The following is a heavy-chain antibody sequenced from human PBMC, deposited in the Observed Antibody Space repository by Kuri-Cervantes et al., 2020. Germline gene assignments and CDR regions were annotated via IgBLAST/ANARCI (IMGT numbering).Heavy chain of an antibody. Sequence: ASVKVSCKASGYTLTGYYMHWVRQAPGQGLEWMGWINPNSGGTNYAQKFQGWVTMTRDTSISTAYMELSRLRSDDTAVYYCAREGAVAGPGFDPWGQGTRGTVSS. CDR1: GYTLTGYY. CDR3: AREGAVAGPGFDP. V-gene: IGHV1-2*04. CDR2: INPNSGGT. J-gene: IGHJ5*02. D-gene: IGHD6-19*01.